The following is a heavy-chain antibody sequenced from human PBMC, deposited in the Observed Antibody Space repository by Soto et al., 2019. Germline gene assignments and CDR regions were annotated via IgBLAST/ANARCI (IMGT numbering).Heavy chain of an antibody. D-gene: IGHD2-2*01. Sequence: ASVKVSCKASGYTFTSYGISWVRQAPGQGLEWMGWISAYNGNTNYAQKLQGRVTMTTDTSTSTAYMELRSLRSDDTAVYYCARDKVRGPGDYYYYGMDVWGQGTTVTVSS. J-gene: IGHJ6*02. CDR2: ISAYNGNT. CDR3: ARDKVRGPGDYYYYGMDV. V-gene: IGHV1-18*01. CDR1: GYTFTSYG.